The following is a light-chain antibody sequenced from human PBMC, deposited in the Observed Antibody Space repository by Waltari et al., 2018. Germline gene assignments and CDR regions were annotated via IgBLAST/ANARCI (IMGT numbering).Light chain of an antibody. V-gene: IGKV2-28*01. CDR1: QSLLHSDGRTF. CDR2: LGS. CDR3: MQTQEIPLT. Sequence: ALTQSPLSLPVTPGAPASISCRSSQSLLHSDGRTFLDWYVQKPGQSPHLLIYLGSNRASGVPDRFSGGGSGTDFTLTISRVEAEDVGVYYCMQTQEIPLTFGGGTKVEIK. J-gene: IGKJ4*01.